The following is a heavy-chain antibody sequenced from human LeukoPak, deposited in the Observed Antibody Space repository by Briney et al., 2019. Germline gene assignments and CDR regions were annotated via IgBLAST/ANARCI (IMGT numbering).Heavy chain of an antibody. J-gene: IGHJ3*02. CDR1: GGSLSTYY. CDR2: IYYSGNS. Sequence: SETLSLTCTVSGGSLSTYYWSWIRQPPGKGLEWIGYIYYSGNSNYNPSLKSRVTMSLDTSKNRFSLKLSSVTPADTAVYYCVRRVAVRGFYGFDIWGQGAMVTVSS. CDR3: VRRVAVRGFYGFDI. D-gene: IGHD6-6*01. V-gene: IGHV4-59*12.